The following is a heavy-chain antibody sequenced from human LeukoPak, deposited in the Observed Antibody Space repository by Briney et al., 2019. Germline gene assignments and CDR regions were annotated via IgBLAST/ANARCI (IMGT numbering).Heavy chain of an antibody. V-gene: IGHV3-66*01. D-gene: IGHD6-25*01. J-gene: IGHJ4*02. CDR2: IYSDGITT. Sequence: PGGSLRLSCAASGFTVNSNYMSWVRQAPGKGLEWVSFIYSDGITTYYSDSVKGRFSISRDSSKNTLFFQMNSLRAEDTAVYYCARVFPAGSGLFDYWGQGTLVTVSS. CDR1: GFTVNSNY. CDR3: ARVFPAGSGLFDY.